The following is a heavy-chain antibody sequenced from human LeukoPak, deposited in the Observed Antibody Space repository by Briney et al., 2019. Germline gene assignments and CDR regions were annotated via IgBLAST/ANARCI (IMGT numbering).Heavy chain of an antibody. V-gene: IGHV1-69*13. CDR1: GGTFSSYA. J-gene: IGHJ4*02. CDR2: IIPIFGTA. Sequence: GASVKVSCKASGGTFSSYAISWVRQAPGQGLEWMGGIIPIFGTANYAQKFQGRVTITADESTSTAYMELSSLRSEDTAVYYCARGTLAYYGGDCYRQDAFDYWGQGTLVTVSS. CDR3: ARGTLAYYGGDCYRQDAFDY. D-gene: IGHD2-21*02.